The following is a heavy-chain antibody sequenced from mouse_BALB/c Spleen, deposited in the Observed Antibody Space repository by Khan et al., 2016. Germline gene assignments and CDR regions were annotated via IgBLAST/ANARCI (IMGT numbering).Heavy chain of an antibody. Sequence: EVQLQESGPGLVKPSQSLSLTCTVTGYSITSDYAWNWIRQFPGNKLEWMGYISYSGSTSYNPSLKSRISITRDTSKNQFFLQLNSVTTEDTATXYCAQDFAYWGQGTLVTVSA. CDR1: GYSITSDYA. CDR2: ISYSGST. V-gene: IGHV3-2*02. CDR3: AQDFAY. J-gene: IGHJ3*01.